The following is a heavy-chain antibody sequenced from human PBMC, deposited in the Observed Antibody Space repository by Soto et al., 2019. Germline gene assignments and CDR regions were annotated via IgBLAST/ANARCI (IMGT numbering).Heavy chain of an antibody. CDR1: GFTFSTHA. Sequence: GGSLRLSCAASGFTFSTHAMHWVRQAPGKGLEWVAVISHEGGTIHYSDSVKGRFTVSRDNSKNTLYLQMNNLRGEDTAVYYCVRDNWRDEDLFALWGQGSLVTVSS. J-gene: IGHJ4*02. D-gene: IGHD1-20*01. V-gene: IGHV3-30*04. CDR2: ISHEGGTI. CDR3: VRDNWRDEDLFAL.